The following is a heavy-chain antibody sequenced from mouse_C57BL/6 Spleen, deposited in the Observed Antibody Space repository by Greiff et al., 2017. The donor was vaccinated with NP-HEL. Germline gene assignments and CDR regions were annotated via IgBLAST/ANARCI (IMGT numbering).Heavy chain of an antibody. CDR2: IWSGGST. V-gene: IGHV2-5*01. J-gene: IGHJ1*03. D-gene: IGHD1-1*01. CDR1: GFSLTSYG. Sequence: VQLQESGPGLVQPSQCLSITCTVSGFSLTSYGVHWVRQSPGKGLEWLGVIWSGGSTDYNAAFMSRLSTNKDNSKSKAFFKMSSLQADDTATYYCAKGDGSSPRYFDVWGTGTTVTVSS. CDR3: AKGDGSSPRYFDV.